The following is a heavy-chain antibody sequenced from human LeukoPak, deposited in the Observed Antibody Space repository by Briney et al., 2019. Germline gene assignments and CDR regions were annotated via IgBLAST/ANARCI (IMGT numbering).Heavy chain of an antibody. CDR3: AKDISSWNYVSYAFGI. CDR1: GFTFDDYA. Sequence: GGSLRLSCAASGFTFDDYAMHWVRQAPGKGLEWVSGISWNSGSIGYADSVKGRFTISRDNAKNSLYLQMNSLRAEDTALYYCAKDISSWNYVSYAFGIWGQGTMVTVSS. CDR2: ISWNSGSI. J-gene: IGHJ3*02. D-gene: IGHD1-7*01. V-gene: IGHV3-9*01.